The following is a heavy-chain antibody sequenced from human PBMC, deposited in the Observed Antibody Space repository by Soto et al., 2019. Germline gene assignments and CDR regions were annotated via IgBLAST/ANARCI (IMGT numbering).Heavy chain of an antibody. D-gene: IGHD6-13*01. CDR3: ARRGPGTYFDD. CDR2: ISGSGGST. CDR1: GFTFSSYA. Sequence: EVQLLESGGGLVQPGGSLRLSCAASGFTFSSYAMNWVRQAPGRGLEWVSVISGSGGSTYYADSVKGRFTISRDNSKNTLYLQMNSLRAEDTAVYYCARRGPGTYFDDWGQGTLVTVSS. V-gene: IGHV3-23*01. J-gene: IGHJ4*02.